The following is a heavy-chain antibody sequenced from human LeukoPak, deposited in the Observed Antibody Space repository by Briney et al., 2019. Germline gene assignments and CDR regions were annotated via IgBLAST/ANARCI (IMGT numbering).Heavy chain of an antibody. CDR1: GGSISSGSYY. V-gene: IGHV4-61*09. D-gene: IGHD2-2*01. CDR2: IYKSGST. J-gene: IGHJ5*02. Sequence: PSETLSLTCTVSGGSISSGSYYCSWIRQPAGKGLEWIGHIYKSGSTNYNPSLKSQVTISVDTSKNQFSLKLSSVTAADTAVYYCARDGGASSDPWGQGTLVTVSS. CDR3: ARDGGASSDP.